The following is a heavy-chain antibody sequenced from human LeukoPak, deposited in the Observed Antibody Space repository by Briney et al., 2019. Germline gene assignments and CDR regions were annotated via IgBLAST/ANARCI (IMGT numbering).Heavy chain of an antibody. CDR2: INHSGST. D-gene: IGHD5-18*01. CDR1: GGSFSDYY. J-gene: IGHJ3*02. CDR3: ARGLRQLWLYAFDI. V-gene: IGHV4-34*01. Sequence: SETLSLTCAVYGGSFSDYYWSWIRQPPGKGLEWIGEINHSGSTNYNPSLKSRVTISVDTSKNQFSLKLSSVTAADTAVYYCARGLRQLWLYAFDIWGQGTMVTVSS.